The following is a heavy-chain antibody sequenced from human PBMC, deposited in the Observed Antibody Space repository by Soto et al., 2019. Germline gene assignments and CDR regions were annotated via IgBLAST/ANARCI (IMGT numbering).Heavy chain of an antibody. D-gene: IGHD3-9*01. CDR1: GFTFSSYA. V-gene: IGHV3-30-3*01. CDR3: ARDTRGYFDWVFDY. Sequence: ESGGGVVQPGRSLRLSCAASGFTFSSYAMHWVRQAPGKGLEWVAVISYDGSNKYYADSVKGRFTISRDNSKNTLYLQMNSLRAEDTAVYYCARDTRGYFDWVFDYWGQGTLVTVSS. CDR2: ISYDGSNK. J-gene: IGHJ4*02.